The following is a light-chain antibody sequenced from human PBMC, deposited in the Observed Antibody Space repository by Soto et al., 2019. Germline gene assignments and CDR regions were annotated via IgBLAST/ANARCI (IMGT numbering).Light chain of an antibody. V-gene: IGKV1-9*01. J-gene: IGKJ4*01. CDR1: QGISTY. Sequence: IQLTHSPSSPSASIGDRVTITCRAGQGISTYLAWYQQKPRKAPKLLIYAASTLQSGVPSRFSGSGSGTDFTLTISSLQPEDFATYYCQQLHSYPLTFGGGTKVDI. CDR2: AAS. CDR3: QQLHSYPLT.